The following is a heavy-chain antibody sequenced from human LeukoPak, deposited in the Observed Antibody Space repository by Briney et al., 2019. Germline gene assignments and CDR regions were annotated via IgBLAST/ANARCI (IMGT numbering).Heavy chain of an antibody. CDR3: ARHIFPEDIVLMVYAFGVAWFDP. J-gene: IGHJ5*02. D-gene: IGHD2-8*01. CDR2: IYTSGST. CDR1: GGSISSYY. V-gene: IGHV4-4*07. Sequence: SETLSLTCTVSGGSISSYYWSWIRQPAGKGLEWIGRIYTSGSTNYNPSLKSRVTISVDTSKKHLSLKLSSVTAADTAVYYCARHIFPEDIVLMVYAFGVAWFDPWGQGTLVTVSS.